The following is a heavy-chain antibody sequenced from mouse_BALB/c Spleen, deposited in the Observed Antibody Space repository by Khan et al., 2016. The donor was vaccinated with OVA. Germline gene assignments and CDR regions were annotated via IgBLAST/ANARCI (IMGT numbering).Heavy chain of an antibody. J-gene: IGHJ2*01. CDR1: GYTFTSYW. CDR3: ARDRIDY. Sequence: VQLLESGAELAKPGASVKMSCKASGYTFTSYWMHWIQQRPGQGLEWIGYINPTSGYTDYNQKFKDKATLTADKSSSTAYMQLSSLSSDDSAVYYCARDRIDYWGQGTALTVSS. V-gene: IGHV1-7*01. CDR2: INPTSGYT.